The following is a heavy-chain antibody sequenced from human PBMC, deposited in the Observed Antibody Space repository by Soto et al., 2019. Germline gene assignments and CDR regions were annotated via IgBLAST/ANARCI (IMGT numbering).Heavy chain of an antibody. D-gene: IGHD5-18*01. V-gene: IGHV1-69*13. CDR2: IIPIFGTA. Sequence: SVKVSCKASGVTFSSYAISWVRQAPGQGLEWMGGIIPIFGTANYAQKFQGRVTITADESTSTAYMELSSLRSEDTAVYYCATDTAMVKFDYWGQGTLVTVSS. CDR3: ATDTAMVKFDY. J-gene: IGHJ4*02. CDR1: GVTFSSYA.